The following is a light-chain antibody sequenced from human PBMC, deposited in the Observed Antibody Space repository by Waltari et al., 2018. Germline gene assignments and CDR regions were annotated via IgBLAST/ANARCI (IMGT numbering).Light chain of an antibody. CDR2: DTS. J-gene: IGLJ2*01. V-gene: IGLV7-46*01. CDR3: LLSYSGARPVV. Sequence: AVVTQEPSLTVSPGGTVTPTCGSSTGAVTSGHYPYWFQQKPGQAPRTLIYDTSNKHSWTPARFSGSLLGGKAALTLSGAQPEDEAEYYCLLSYSGARPVVFGGGTKLTVL. CDR1: TGAVTSGHY.